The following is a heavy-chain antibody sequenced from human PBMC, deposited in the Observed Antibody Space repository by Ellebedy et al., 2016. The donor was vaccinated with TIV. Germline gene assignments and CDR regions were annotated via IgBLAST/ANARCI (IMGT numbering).Heavy chain of an antibody. CDR3: ASNPTELLLAFDI. Sequence: PGGSLRLSCAASGFTFSSYGMHWVRQAPGKGLEWVAVISYDGSNKYYADSVKGRFTISRDNAKNSLYLQMNSLRAEDTAVYYCASNPTELLLAFDIWGQGTMVTVSS. CDR2: ISYDGSNK. CDR1: GFTFSSYG. V-gene: IGHV3-30*03. D-gene: IGHD1-7*01. J-gene: IGHJ3*02.